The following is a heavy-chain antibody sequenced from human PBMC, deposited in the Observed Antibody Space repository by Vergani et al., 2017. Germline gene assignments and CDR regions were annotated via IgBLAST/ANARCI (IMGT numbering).Heavy chain of an antibody. D-gene: IGHD3-22*01. Sequence: EVQLAQSGAEVKKPGESLKISCKGSGDSFTNYWIGWVRQMPGKGLEWMGIIYPGDSDARYSPSFQGQVTISADKSISTAYLQWSSLKASDTAIFYCARIKYEALGYYFPFFDYWGQGTLVTVSS. J-gene: IGHJ4*02. CDR2: IYPGDSDA. CDR1: GDSFTNYW. CDR3: ARIKYEALGYYFPFFDY. V-gene: IGHV5-51*03.